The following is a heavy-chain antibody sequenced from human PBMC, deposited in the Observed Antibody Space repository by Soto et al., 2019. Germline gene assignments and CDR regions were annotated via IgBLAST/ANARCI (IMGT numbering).Heavy chain of an antibody. V-gene: IGHV3-48*01. CDR2: ISSSSSVI. CDR3: ARDLSWGSNWYYYMDV. J-gene: IGHJ6*03. CDR1: GFILSDCA. D-gene: IGHD7-27*01. Sequence: PGGSLRLSCATSGFILSDCAMNWVRQAPGKGLEWVSYISSSSSVIDYADSVKGRFTVSRDNPRNSLYLQMNSLRAEDTAVYYCARDLSWGSNWYYYMDVWGKGTTVTVSS.